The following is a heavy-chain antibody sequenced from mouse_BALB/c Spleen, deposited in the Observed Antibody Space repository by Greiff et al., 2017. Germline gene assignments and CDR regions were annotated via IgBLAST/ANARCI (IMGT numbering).Heavy chain of an antibody. D-gene: IGHD1-1*01. CDR3: ARGFTTVVPYAMDY. J-gene: IGHJ4*01. V-gene: IGHV1-54*01. Sequence: QVQLQQSGAELVRPGTSVKVSCKASGYAFTNYLMQWVKQRPGQGLEWIGVINPGSGGTNYNEKFKGKATLTADKSSSTAYMQLSSLTSDDSAVYVCARGFTTVVPYAMDYWGQGTSVTVSS. CDR1: GYAFTNYL. CDR2: INPGSGGT.